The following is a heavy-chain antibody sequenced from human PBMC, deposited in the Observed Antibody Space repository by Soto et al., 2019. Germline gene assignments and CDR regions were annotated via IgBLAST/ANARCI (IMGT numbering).Heavy chain of an antibody. J-gene: IGHJ5*02. Sequence: ASVKVSCKASGYTFTSYYMHWVRQAPGQGLEWMGIINPSGGSTSYAQKFQGRVTMTRDTSTNTVYMELSSLRSEDTAVYYCARDRTDYYDSSGYRNWFDPWGQGTLVTVSS. CDR2: INPSGGST. D-gene: IGHD3-22*01. CDR1: GYTFTSYY. V-gene: IGHV1-46*01. CDR3: ARDRTDYYDSSGYRNWFDP.